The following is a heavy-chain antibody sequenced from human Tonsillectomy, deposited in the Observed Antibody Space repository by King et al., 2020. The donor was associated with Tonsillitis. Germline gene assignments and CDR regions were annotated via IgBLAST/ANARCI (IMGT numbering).Heavy chain of an antibody. D-gene: IGHD2-8*02. CDR1: GLPLSSYW. CDR3: AREVNRGVYRRLWLANWFDP. V-gene: IGHV3-7*03. CDR2: INEDGSEK. Sequence: VQLVESGGGLVQPGGSLRLSCAASGLPLSSYWMSWVRQAPGKGLEWVANINEDGSEKYYVDSGKGRFTISRDNTKNSLYLQMNSLRAEDTAVYYCAREVNRGVYRRLWLANWFDPWGQGTLVTVSS. J-gene: IGHJ5*02.